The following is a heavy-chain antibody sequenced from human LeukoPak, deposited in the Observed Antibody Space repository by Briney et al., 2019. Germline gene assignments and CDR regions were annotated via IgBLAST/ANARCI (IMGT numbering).Heavy chain of an antibody. CDR2: IRSKANSYST. Sequence: GGSLRLSCAASGFTFSGSAMHWVRQASGKGLEWVGRIRSKANSYSTAYAASVKARFTISRDDSNNTAYLQMSRLKTEDTAVYYCTRGIGYCSGGSCYFDYWGQGTLVTVSS. CDR3: TRGIGYCSGGSCYFDY. V-gene: IGHV3-73*01. D-gene: IGHD2-15*01. J-gene: IGHJ4*02. CDR1: GFTFSGSA.